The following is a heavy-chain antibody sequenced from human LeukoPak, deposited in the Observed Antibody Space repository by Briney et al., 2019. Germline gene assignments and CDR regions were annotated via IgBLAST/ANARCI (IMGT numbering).Heavy chain of an antibody. CDR1: GGSISSGY. CDR2: IYTSGGT. V-gene: IGHV4-4*07. CDR3: ARGIRVAASLLSVGFYFDD. Sequence: PSETLSLTCTVSGGSISSGYWMWLRQPAGKGLEWIGRIYTSGGTRYNPSLRGRVTMSAVTSKNQLSLKLSSVTAADTAVYYCARGIRVAASLLSVGFYFDDWGQGTLVTVSS. D-gene: IGHD5-12*01. J-gene: IGHJ4*02.